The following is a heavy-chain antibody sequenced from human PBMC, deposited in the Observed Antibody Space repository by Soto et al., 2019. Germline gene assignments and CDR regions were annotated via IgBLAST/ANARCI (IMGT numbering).Heavy chain of an antibody. J-gene: IGHJ5*02. V-gene: IGHV3-23*01. Sequence: EVQLLESGGGLVQPGGSLRLSCAASRFTFSTYAMSWVRQAPGKGLEWVSDISGSGGNTYYADSVKGRFTISRDNSKNTLYVQMNSLRAEDTAVYYCAKSAMVRGGGWFDPWGQGTLVTVSS. D-gene: IGHD3-10*01. CDR3: AKSAMVRGGGWFDP. CDR2: ISGSGGNT. CDR1: RFTFSTYA.